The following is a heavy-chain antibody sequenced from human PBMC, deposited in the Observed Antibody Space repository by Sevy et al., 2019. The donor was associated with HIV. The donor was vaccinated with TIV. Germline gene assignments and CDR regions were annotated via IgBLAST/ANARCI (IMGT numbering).Heavy chain of an antibody. V-gene: IGHV3-30*18. CDR3: AKDFTGFYGMDV. Sequence: GGSLRLSCAASGLTLSSCGMHWARQAPGKGLEWVAVISYDGSNKYYAESVKGRFTISRDTSKNTLYLQMNSLRAGDTAVYYCAKDFTGFYGMDVWGQGTTVTVPS. D-gene: IGHD3-9*01. J-gene: IGHJ6*02. CDR1: GLTLSSCG. CDR2: ISYDGSNK.